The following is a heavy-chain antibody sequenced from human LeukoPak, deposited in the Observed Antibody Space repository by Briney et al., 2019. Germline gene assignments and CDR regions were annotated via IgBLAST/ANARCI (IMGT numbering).Heavy chain of an antibody. CDR3: AKGREYSSSPNFDY. CDR1: GFTFSSYA. V-gene: IGHV3-23*01. CDR2: IRGSGGST. Sequence: GGSLRLSCAASGFTFSSYAMSWVRQAPGRGLEWVSAIRGSGGSTYYADSVKGRFTISRDNSKNTLYLQMNSLRAEDTAVYYCAKGREYSSSPNFDYWGQGTLVTVSS. J-gene: IGHJ4*02. D-gene: IGHD6-6*01.